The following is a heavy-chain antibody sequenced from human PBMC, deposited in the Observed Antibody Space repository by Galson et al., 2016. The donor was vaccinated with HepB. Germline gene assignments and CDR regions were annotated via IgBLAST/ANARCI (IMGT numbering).Heavy chain of an antibody. J-gene: IGHJ6*02. D-gene: IGHD5-18*01. V-gene: IGHV3-23*01. CDR2: ITSGGTT. CDR3: AKRPYSYGWHYGMDV. CDR1: GFSFSSYA. Sequence: SLRLSCAASGFSFSSYAMSWVRRAPGKGLEWVSGITSGGTTYYADSVKGRFIISRDNSKNILYLQMKSLRDEDTAVYYCAKRPYSYGWHYGMDVWGQGTTVTVSS.